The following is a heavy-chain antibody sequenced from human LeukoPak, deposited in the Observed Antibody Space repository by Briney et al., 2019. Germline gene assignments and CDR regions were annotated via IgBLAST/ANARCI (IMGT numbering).Heavy chain of an antibody. D-gene: IGHD5-12*01. J-gene: IGHJ6*03. Sequence: GRSLRLSCAASGFTFSSYAMHWVRQAPGKGLEWVAVTSYDGSNKYYADSVKGRFTISRDNSKNTLYLQMNSLRVEDTAVYYCARGSRAIVTTKFARGRYMDVWGKGTTVTVSS. CDR1: GFTFSSYA. CDR2: TSYDGSNK. CDR3: ARGSRAIVTTKFARGRYMDV. V-gene: IGHV3-30*04.